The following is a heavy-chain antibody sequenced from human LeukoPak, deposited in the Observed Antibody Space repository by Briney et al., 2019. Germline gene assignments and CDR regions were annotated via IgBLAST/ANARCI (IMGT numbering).Heavy chain of an antibody. J-gene: IGHJ4*02. Sequence: ASVKVSCKASGYTFTGYCMHWVRQAPGQGLEWMGWINPNSGGTNYAQKFQGRVTMTRDTSISTAHMELSRLRSDDTAVYYCARAGIHDYTCDYWGQGTLVTVSS. CDR1: GYTFTGYC. V-gene: IGHV1-2*02. D-gene: IGHD4-11*01. CDR2: INPNSGGT. CDR3: ARAGIHDYTCDY.